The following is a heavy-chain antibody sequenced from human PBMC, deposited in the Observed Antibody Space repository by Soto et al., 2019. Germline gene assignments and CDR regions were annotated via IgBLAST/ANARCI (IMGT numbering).Heavy chain of an antibody. CDR1: GFSLSTSGMC. J-gene: IGHJ4*02. D-gene: IGHD3-22*01. Sequence: SGPTLVNPTQTLTLTCTFSGFSLSTSGMCVSWIRQPPGKALEWLALTDWDDDKYYSTSLKTRLTISKDTSKNQVVLTMTNMDPVDTATYYCARNPKLSSGYLLDYWGQGTLVTVSS. CDR3: ARNPKLSSGYLLDY. CDR2: TDWDDDK. V-gene: IGHV2-70*01.